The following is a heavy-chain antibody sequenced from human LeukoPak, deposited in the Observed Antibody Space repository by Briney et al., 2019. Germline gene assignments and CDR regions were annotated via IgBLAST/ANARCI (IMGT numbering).Heavy chain of an antibody. CDR3: ARGSAYYNY. J-gene: IGHJ4*02. CDR1: GGSINTYF. V-gene: IGHV4-59*01. CDR2: ISSGGST. Sequence: SETLSLTCTVSGGSINTYFWSWIRQPPGKGLEWFGYISSGGSTNYNPSLKSRVTISVDTSKNQFSLKLRSVTAADTAVYYCARGSAYYNYWGQGTLVPVSS. D-gene: IGHD3-3*01.